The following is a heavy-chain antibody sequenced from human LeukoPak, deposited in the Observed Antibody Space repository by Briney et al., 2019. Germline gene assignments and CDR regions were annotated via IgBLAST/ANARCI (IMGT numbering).Heavy chain of an antibody. CDR3: AMTY. J-gene: IGHJ4*02. V-gene: IGHV3-30*04. Sequence: RSLRLSCAASGFTFSSYAMHWVRQAPGKGLEWVAVISYDGSNKYYADSVKGRFTISRDNSKNTLYLQMNSLRAEDTAVYYCAMTYWGQGTLVTVSS. CDR1: GFTFSSYA. CDR2: ISYDGSNK.